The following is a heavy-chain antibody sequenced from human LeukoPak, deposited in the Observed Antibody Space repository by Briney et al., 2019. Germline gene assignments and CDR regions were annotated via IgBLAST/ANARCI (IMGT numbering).Heavy chain of an antibody. CDR1: GVSISRYY. CDR2: IYYSGST. CDR3: ASARDAYNYYYFDY. Sequence: PSETLSLTCTVSGVSISRYYWSWIRQPPGKGLEWIGYIYYSGSTNYNPSLKSRVTISLDTSKNQFSLKLSSVTAADTAVYYCASARDAYNYYYFDYWGQGTLVTVSS. D-gene: IGHD5-24*01. J-gene: IGHJ4*02. V-gene: IGHV4-59*01.